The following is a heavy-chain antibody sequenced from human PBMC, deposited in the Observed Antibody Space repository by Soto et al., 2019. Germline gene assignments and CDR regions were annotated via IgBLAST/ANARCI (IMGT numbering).Heavy chain of an antibody. J-gene: IGHJ4*02. CDR2: IYWDDDK. CDR3: ARKSPATVIPKGDFDY. CDR1: GFSLSTSGVG. D-gene: IGHD4-17*01. V-gene: IGHV2-5*02. Sequence: GSGPTLVNPTQTLTLTCTFSGFSLSTSGVGVGWIRQPPGKALEWLALIYWDDDKRYSPSLKSRLTITKDTSKNQVVLTMTNMDPVDTATYYCARKSPATVIPKGDFDYWGQGTLVTVSS.